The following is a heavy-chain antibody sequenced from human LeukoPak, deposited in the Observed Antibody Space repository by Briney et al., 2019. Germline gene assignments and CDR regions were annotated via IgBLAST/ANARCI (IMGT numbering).Heavy chain of an antibody. CDR1: GGSISTYY. CDR3: AGRGLSTGWTFDY. V-gene: IGHV4-4*07. CDR2: IHTSGST. Sequence: SETLSLTCSVSGGSISTYYRSWIRQPAGKGLEWIAQIHTSGSTNFNPSLKSRVSISMDTPNNQFSLMISSVTAADTAIYCAGRGLSTGWTFDYWGHGTLVTVSS. D-gene: IGHD6-19*01. J-gene: IGHJ4*01.